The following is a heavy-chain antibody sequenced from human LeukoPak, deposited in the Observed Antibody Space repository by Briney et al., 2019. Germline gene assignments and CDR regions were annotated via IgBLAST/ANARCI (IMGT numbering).Heavy chain of an antibody. Sequence: GGSLRLSCAAPGFTVSSNYMSWVRQAPGKGLEWVSVIYSGGSTYYADSVKGRFTISRDNSKNTLYLQMNSLRAEDTAVYYCARDSGYSYGYSFDYWGQGTLVTVSS. CDR3: ARDSGYSYGYSFDY. CDR1: GFTVSSNY. V-gene: IGHV3-66*01. D-gene: IGHD5-18*01. J-gene: IGHJ4*02. CDR2: IYSGGST.